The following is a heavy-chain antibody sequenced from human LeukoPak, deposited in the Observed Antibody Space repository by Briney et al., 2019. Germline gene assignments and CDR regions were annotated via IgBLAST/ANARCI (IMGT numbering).Heavy chain of an antibody. Sequence: EASVKVSCKASGGTFSSYAISWVRQAPGQGLEWMGGIIPIFGTANYAQKFQGRVTITTDESTSTAYMELSSLRSEDTAVYYCARDTYYDFWSGYYSNNWFDPWGQGTLVTVSS. CDR1: GGTFSSYA. D-gene: IGHD3-3*01. CDR2: IIPIFGTA. J-gene: IGHJ5*02. CDR3: ARDTYYDFWSGYYSNNWFDP. V-gene: IGHV1-69*05.